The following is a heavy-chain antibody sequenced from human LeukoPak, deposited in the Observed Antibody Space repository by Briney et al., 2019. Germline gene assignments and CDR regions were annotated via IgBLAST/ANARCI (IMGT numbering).Heavy chain of an antibody. D-gene: IGHD3-22*01. CDR1: GGSFSVYS. CDR2: INHSGST. CDR3: ARGLSYYDSSGLSLHDY. Sequence: PSETLSLTCAVYGGSFSVYSWSWIRQPPGKGLEWIGEINHSGSTNYNPSLKSRVTISVDTSKNQFSLKLSSVTAADTAVYYCARGLSYYDSSGLSLHDYWGQGTLVTVSS. V-gene: IGHV4-34*01. J-gene: IGHJ4*02.